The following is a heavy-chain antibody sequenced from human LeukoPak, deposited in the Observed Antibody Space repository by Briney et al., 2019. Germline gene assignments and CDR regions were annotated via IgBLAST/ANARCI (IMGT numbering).Heavy chain of an antibody. J-gene: IGHJ4*02. CDR3: ARELSVTTDY. D-gene: IGHD4-17*01. CDR1: GDSISSGDYY. CDR2: ISSSGST. Sequence: ASETLSLTCTVSGDSISSGDYYWSWIRQPAGKGLEWIGRISSSGSTNYNPSLKSRVTISVDTSKNQFSLKLSSVTAADTAVYYCARELSVTTDYWGQGTLVTVSS. V-gene: IGHV4-61*02.